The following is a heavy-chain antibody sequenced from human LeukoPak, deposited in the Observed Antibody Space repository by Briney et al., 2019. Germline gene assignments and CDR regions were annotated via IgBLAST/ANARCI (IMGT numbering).Heavy chain of an antibody. J-gene: IGHJ4*02. CDR1: GFTCSSYW. V-gene: IGHV3-7*03. D-gene: IGHD3-22*01. CDR2: IKQDGSEK. Sequence: GGSLRLSCAASGFTCSSYWMSWVRQAPGKGLEWVANIKQDGSEKYYVDSVKGRFTISRDDAKNSLYLQMNSLRAEDTAVYYCARYYYDSSGYYYFDYWGQGTLVTVSS. CDR3: ARYYYDSSGYYYFDY.